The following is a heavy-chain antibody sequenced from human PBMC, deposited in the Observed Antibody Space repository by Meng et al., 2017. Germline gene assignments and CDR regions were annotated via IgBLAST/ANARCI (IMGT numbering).Heavy chain of an antibody. Sequence: GDEVKTPGPSVSVSCKSTGYHFTGYYMTWVPQGHGQGLEWMGRINTTCGGTNYEQKFTSSVNMTRDTSISTAYIELSRLRSDDTAVYYCARKSYGSGSRRLDYWGQGTLVTVSS. J-gene: IGHJ4*02. CDR2: INTTCGGT. CDR3: ARKSYGSGSRRLDY. V-gene: IGHV1-2*06. D-gene: IGHD3-10*01. CDR1: GYHFTGYY.